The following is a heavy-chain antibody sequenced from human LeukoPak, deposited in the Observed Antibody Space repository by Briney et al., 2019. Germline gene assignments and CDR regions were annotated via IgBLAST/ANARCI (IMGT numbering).Heavy chain of an antibody. V-gene: IGHV3-23*01. D-gene: IGHD2-15*01. CDR3: AKDGRIWDSSWGLLLFYYYMDV. CDR2: ISGSGGYT. CDR1: GFTFSSYA. Sequence: KAGGSLRLSCAASGFTFSSYAMTWVRQAPGKGLEWVSTISGSGGYTYYADSVKGRFTISRDNSKNTLYLQMNSLRAEDTAVYYCAKDGRIWDSSWGLLLFYYYMDVWGKGTTVTVSS. J-gene: IGHJ6*03.